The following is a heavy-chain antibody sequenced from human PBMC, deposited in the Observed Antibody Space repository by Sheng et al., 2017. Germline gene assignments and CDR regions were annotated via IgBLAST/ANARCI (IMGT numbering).Heavy chain of an antibody. V-gene: IGHV3-48*03. CDR3: ARGRWLHSRSYYFDS. CDR2: ITTSGSMI. Sequence: EVQLVESGGGLVQPGGSLRLSCAASGFTFSSYEMNWVRQAPGKGLEWVSYITTSGSMIKYADSVKGRFTISRDDDRNTLNLQMTGLRGEDTGVYYCARGRWLHSRSYYFDSWGQGTLVTVSS. CDR1: GFTFSSYE. J-gene: IGHJ4*02. D-gene: IGHD3-10*01.